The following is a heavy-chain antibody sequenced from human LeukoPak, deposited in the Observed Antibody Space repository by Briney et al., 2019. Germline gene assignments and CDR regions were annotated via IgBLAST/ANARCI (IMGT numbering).Heavy chain of an antibody. D-gene: IGHD3-9*01. CDR3: AHLGYDILTGYYN. Sequence: PGGSLRLSCAASGFTFSSHAMSWVRQAPGKGLEWVSGISGSDGSTYYADSVKGRFTVSRDNSKNMLYLQMNSLRAEDTAVYYCAHLGYDILTGYYNWGQGTLVFVSS. CDR2: ISGSDGST. V-gene: IGHV3-23*01. CDR1: GFTFSSHA. J-gene: IGHJ4*02.